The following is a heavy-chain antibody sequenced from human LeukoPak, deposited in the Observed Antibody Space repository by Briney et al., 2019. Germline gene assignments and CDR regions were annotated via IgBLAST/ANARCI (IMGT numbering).Heavy chain of an antibody. CDR2: IYHSGST. V-gene: IGHV4-39*07. J-gene: IGHJ5*02. Sequence: SQTLSLTCTVSGGSISSGSYYWSWIRQPPGKGLKWIGSIYHSGSTYYNPSLKSRVTISVDTSKNQFSLKLSSVTAADTAVYYCARVRISSGSNWFDPWGQGTLVTVSS. CDR3: ARVRISSGSNWFDP. CDR1: GGSISSGSYY. D-gene: IGHD1-26*01.